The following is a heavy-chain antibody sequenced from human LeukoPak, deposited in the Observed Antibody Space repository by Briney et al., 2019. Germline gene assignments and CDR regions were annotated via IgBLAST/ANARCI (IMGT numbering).Heavy chain of an antibody. D-gene: IGHD6-19*01. CDR2: ISYDGSNK. V-gene: IGHV3-30*18. J-gene: IGHJ4*02. Sequence: GGSLRLSCAASGFTFSSYGMHWVRQAPGKGLEWVAVISYDGSNKYNADSVKGRFTISRDNSKNTLYLQMNSLRAEDTAVYYCAKDHSGWEHYFDYWGQGTLVTVSS. CDR3: AKDHSGWEHYFDY. CDR1: GFTFSSYG.